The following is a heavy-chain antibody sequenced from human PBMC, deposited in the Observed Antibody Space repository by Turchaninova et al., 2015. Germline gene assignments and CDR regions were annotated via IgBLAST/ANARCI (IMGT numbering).Heavy chain of an antibody. CDR1: GLTFAPAW. D-gene: IGHD6-13*01. CDR2: IKSKGSGGTT. Sequence: PSGYLRPSGDAYGLTFAPAWMTWVRQAPGKGLEWGGRIKSKGSGGTTDYAAPVGGRFTISRDDAQNTLYLQMNSLKIEDTAIYYCAHVRDPRSWSLGSWGQGTLVTVSS. CDR3: AHVRDPRSWSLGS. V-gene: IGHV3-15*01. J-gene: IGHJ5*02.